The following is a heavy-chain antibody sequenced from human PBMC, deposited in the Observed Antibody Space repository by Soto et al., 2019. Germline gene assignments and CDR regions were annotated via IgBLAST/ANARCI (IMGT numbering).Heavy chain of an antibody. CDR3: VKDLRSGGGSYLGGLGTFDY. V-gene: IGHV3-7*01. J-gene: IGHJ4*01. CDR1: VFTLSSYW. D-gene: IGHD1-26*01. CDR2: VRQDGSQK. Sequence: WSSLGLSCEASVFTLSSYWMSWVRQAPGTVPEWVANVRQDGSQKFLGDSVKVRFTISRDNAKNSMYLQMNSLRADDTAVYYCVKDLRSGGGSYLGGLGTFDYWGHGTLVTVSS.